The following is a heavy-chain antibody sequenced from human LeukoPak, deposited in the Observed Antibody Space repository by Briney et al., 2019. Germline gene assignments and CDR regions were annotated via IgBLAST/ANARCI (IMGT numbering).Heavy chain of an antibody. V-gene: IGHV1-69*04. Sequence: SVKVSCKASGYTFASYEINWVRQVTGQGLEWMGRIVPILGIANYAQKFQGRVTMTEDTSTDTAYMELSSLRSEDTAVYYCATPNPLWFGELVYPFDYWGQGTLVTVSS. CDR3: ATPNPLWFGELVYPFDY. CDR1: GYTFASYE. D-gene: IGHD3-10*01. CDR2: IVPILGIA. J-gene: IGHJ4*02.